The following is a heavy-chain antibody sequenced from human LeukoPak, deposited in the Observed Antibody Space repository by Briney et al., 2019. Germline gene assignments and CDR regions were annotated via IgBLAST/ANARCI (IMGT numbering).Heavy chain of an antibody. D-gene: IGHD4-17*01. CDR1: GFTFSSYS. CDR3: ARDLYGDYDVCFDY. CDR2: ISSSSSYI. J-gene: IGHJ4*02. V-gene: IGHV3-21*01. Sequence: GGSLRLSCAASGFTFSSYSMNWVRQAPGKGLGWVSSISSSSSYIYYADSVKGRFTISRDNAKNSLYLQMNSLRAEDTAVYYCARDLYGDYDVCFDYWGQGTLVTVSS.